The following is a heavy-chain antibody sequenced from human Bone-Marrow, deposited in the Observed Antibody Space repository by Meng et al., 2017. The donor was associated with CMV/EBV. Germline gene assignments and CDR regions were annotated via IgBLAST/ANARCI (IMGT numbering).Heavy chain of an antibody. CDR1: GYTFTGCY. Sequence: ASGKVSCKAPGYTFTGCYMHWVRQAPGQGLEWMGWINPNSGGTNYAQKFQGRVTMTRDTSISTAYMELSRLRPDDTAVYYCARVAGYCSSTSCYNSQRARFDYWGQGTLVTVSS. CDR3: ARVAGYCSSTSCYNSQRARFDY. J-gene: IGHJ4*02. D-gene: IGHD2-2*01. V-gene: IGHV1-2*02. CDR2: INPNSGGT.